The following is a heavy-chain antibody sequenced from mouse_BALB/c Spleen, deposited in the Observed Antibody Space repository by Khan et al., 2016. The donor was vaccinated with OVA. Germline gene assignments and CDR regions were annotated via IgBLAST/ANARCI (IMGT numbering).Heavy chain of an antibody. J-gene: IGHJ3*01. CDR3: TRQGYVAGFTY. CDR2: IDPFSGDT. V-gene: IGHV1S135*01. CDR1: GYSFTTYY. D-gene: IGHD2-2*01. Sequence: EVQLQQSGPELMKPGASGKISCKASGYSFTTYYIHWVKQSHGKSLEWIGYIDPFSGDTTYNQKFKGMATLTGDKSSSTAYIHLSNLTSEDSAVYYCTRQGYVAGFTYWGQGTLVTVSA.